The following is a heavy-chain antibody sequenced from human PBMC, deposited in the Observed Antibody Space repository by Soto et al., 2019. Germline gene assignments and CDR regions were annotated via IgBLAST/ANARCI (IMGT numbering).Heavy chain of an antibody. CDR1: GGTFSSYT. D-gene: IGHD2-8*01. CDR3: AKNGQPPYYYYGLDV. J-gene: IGHJ6*02. CDR2: IIPILGIA. Sequence: SVKVSCKASGGTFSSYTISWVRQAPGQGLEWMGRIIPILGIANYAQKFQDRVSMTIDTSTGTAYMELRSLTSDDTAIYYCAKNGQPPYYYYGLDVWGQGTKVTVSS. V-gene: IGHV1-69*02.